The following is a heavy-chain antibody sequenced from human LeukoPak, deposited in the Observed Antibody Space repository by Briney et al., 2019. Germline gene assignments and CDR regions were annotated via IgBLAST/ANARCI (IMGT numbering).Heavy chain of an antibody. CDR2: IYYSGST. Sequence: SETLSLTCTVSGGSISSYYWSWIRQPPGKGLEWIGYIYYSGSTNYNPSLKSRVTISVDTSKNQFSLKLSSVTAADSAVYYCAREIVLWFGPAWFDPWGQGTLVTVSS. D-gene: IGHD3-10*01. J-gene: IGHJ5*02. V-gene: IGHV4-59*01. CDR3: AREIVLWFGPAWFDP. CDR1: GGSISSYY.